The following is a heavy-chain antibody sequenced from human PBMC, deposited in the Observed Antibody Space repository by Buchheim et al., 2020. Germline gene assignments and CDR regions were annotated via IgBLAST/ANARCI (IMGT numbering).Heavy chain of an antibody. V-gene: IGHV3-72*01. CDR1: GFTFSDHY. Sequence: EVQLVESGGGLVQPGGSLRLSCAASGFTFSDHYMDWVRQAPGKGLEWVGRTRNKANSYTTEYAASVKGRFTISRDDSKSIAYMQMNSLKTEDTAVYYCTRSPLFRGTWIQPYYFDYWGQGTL. CDR3: TRSPLFRGTWIQPYYFDY. D-gene: IGHD5-18*01. J-gene: IGHJ4*02. CDR2: TRNKANSYTT.